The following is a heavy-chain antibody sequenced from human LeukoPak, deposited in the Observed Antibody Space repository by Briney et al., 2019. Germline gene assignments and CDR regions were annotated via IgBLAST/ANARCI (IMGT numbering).Heavy chain of an antibody. J-gene: IGHJ3*02. CDR3: AVIQRIGAAPDAFDI. D-gene: IGHD6-13*01. CDR1: GYTFSAHY. Sequence: GASVKVSCKASGYTFSAHYMHWVRQAPGQGPEWMGWINPNSGGTNYAQKFQGRVTMTRDTSISTAYMDLSWLGSDDTAVYYCAVIQRIGAAPDAFDIWGQGTMVTVSS. V-gene: IGHV1-2*02. CDR2: INPNSGGT.